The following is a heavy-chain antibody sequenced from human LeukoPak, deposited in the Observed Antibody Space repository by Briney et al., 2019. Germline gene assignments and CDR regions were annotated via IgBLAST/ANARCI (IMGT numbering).Heavy chain of an antibody. CDR1: GGSISSGDYY. D-gene: IGHD2-2*01. J-gene: IGHJ4*02. Sequence: SETLSLTCTVSGGSISSGDYYWSWIRQPPGKGLEWIGEINHSGSTNYNPSLKSRVTISVDTSKNQFSLKLSSVTAAGTAVYYCARAPANGPAARIFDYWGQGTLVTVSS. CDR3: ARAPANGPAARIFDY. CDR2: INHSGST. V-gene: IGHV4-39*07.